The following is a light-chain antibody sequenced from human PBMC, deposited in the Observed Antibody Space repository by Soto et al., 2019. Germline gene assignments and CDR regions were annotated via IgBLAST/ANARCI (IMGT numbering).Light chain of an antibody. CDR3: QHRSNWPPIT. Sequence: EIVLTQSPSTLSLSPGERATLSCRASQSVSIYLDWYQQKPGQAPRLLIYDSSNRAAGIPARFSARGSGTDFSLFISNLEPEDSAVSYCQHRSNWPPITFGQGTRLEIK. CDR2: DSS. V-gene: IGKV3-11*01. J-gene: IGKJ5*01. CDR1: QSVSIY.